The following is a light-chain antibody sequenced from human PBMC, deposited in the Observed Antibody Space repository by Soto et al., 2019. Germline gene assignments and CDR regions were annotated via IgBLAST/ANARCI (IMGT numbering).Light chain of an antibody. V-gene: IGKV1-5*01. CDR1: ESIRTW. J-gene: IGKJ1*01. CDR3: QQYNNYPRT. Sequence: IPMTQSPSTLSASLGDRVTITCRASESIRTWLAWYQHKPGKAPKFLIYDASSLESGVPSRFSGSGSGTEFTLTISNLQPDDFATYFCQQYNNYPRTFGQGTKV. CDR2: DAS.